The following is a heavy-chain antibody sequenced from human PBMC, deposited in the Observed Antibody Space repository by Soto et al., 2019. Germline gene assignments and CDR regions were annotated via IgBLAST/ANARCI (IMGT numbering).Heavy chain of an antibody. J-gene: IGHJ4*03. Sequence: PGESLKISCEGSGYRLTNYWIGWVRQMPGKGLEWMGIIYPGDSETRYSPSFEGRVTISVDTSINTAYVQWSSLQASDTAIYYCARRVGTWPFHFDYWGQGTTVTVSS. CDR2: IYPGDSET. V-gene: IGHV5-51*01. CDR1: GYRLTNYW. CDR3: ARRVGTWPFHFDY.